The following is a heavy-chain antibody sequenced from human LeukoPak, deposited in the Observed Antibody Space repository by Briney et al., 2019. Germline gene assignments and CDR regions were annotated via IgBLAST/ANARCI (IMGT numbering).Heavy chain of an antibody. CDR1: GGSFSGYY. CDR3: ARLLTGDFWSGYFLGMDV. CDR2: IYYSGST. Sequence: SETLSLTCAVYGGSFSGYYWSWIRQPPGKGLEWIGYIYYSGSTNYNPSLKSRVTISVDTSKNQFSLKLSSVTAADTAVYYCARLLTGDFWSGYFLGMDVWGQGTTVTVSS. J-gene: IGHJ6*02. D-gene: IGHD3-3*01. V-gene: IGHV4-59*08.